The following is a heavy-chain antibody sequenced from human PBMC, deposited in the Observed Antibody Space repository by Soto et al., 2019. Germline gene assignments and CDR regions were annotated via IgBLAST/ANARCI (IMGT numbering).Heavy chain of an antibody. D-gene: IGHD2-21*02. CDR1: GGSISSGGYS. Sequence: PSETLSLTCTVSGGSISSGGYSWSWIRQPPGKGLEWIGYIYHGSTYYNPSLKSRVTIPVDRSKNQFSLKLSSVTAADTAVYYCARITYCGGDCYRGFDPWGQGTLVTV. V-gene: IGHV4-30-2*01. CDR2: IYHGST. J-gene: IGHJ5*02. CDR3: ARITYCGGDCYRGFDP.